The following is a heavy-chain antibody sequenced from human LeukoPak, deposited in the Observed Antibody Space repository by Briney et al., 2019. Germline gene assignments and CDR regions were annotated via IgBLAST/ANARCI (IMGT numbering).Heavy chain of an antibody. CDR1: GFSLSTSGVG. D-gene: IGHD2-2*02. CDR2: IYWDDDK. V-gene: IGHV2-5*02. CDR3: AHTSFYCSSTSCYMHFDY. Sequence: SGPTLVKPTQTLTLTCTFSGFSLSTSGVGVGWIRQPPGKALEWLALIYWDDDKRYSPSLKSRLTITKDTSKSQVVLTMTNMDPVDTATYYCAHTSFYCSSTSCYMHFDYWGQGTLVTVSS. J-gene: IGHJ4*02.